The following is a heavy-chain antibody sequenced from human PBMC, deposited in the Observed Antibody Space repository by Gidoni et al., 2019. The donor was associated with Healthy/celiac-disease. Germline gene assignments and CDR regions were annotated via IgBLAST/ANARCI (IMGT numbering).Heavy chain of an antibody. Sequence: EVQLVESGGGLVQPGGSLRRSCAASGFTVSSYWMSWVRQAPGKGLEWVANIKQDGSEKYYVDSVKGRFTISRDNAKNSLYLQMNSLRAEDTAVYYCARGGGSGWYYEEYWGQGTLVTVSS. J-gene: IGHJ4*02. CDR2: IKQDGSEK. CDR1: GFTVSSYW. D-gene: IGHD6-19*01. CDR3: ARGGGSGWYYEEY. V-gene: IGHV3-7*01.